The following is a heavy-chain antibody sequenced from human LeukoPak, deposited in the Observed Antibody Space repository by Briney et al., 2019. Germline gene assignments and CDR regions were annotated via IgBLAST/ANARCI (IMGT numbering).Heavy chain of an antibody. CDR3: AREYSSSSGRRAFDF. Sequence: TSETLSLTCTVSGGSISSGSYYWGWIRQPPGKGLEWIGSIYYSGSTYYNPSLKSRVTISVDTSKNQFSLRLSSVTAADTAVYYCAREYSSSSGRRAFDFWGQGTMVTVSS. D-gene: IGHD6-6*01. V-gene: IGHV4-39*01. CDR1: GGSISSGSYY. J-gene: IGHJ3*01. CDR2: IYYSGST.